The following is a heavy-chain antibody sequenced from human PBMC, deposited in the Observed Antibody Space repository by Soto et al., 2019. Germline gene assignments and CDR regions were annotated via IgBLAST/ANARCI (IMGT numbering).Heavy chain of an antibody. J-gene: IGHJ6*02. CDR2: IIPVFGSA. Sequence: QVQLVQSGAEVKKAGSSVKVSCKVSGGTFSSYFIIWVRQAPGQGLEWVGGIIPVFGSASFAEKFQGGVTITADESTSTAYMELSSLRSDDTAVYYCARETPSAAAAYFFYGLDVWGQGTTVTVPS. CDR3: ARETPSAAAAYFFYGLDV. V-gene: IGHV1-69*01. D-gene: IGHD6-13*01. CDR1: GGTFSSYF.